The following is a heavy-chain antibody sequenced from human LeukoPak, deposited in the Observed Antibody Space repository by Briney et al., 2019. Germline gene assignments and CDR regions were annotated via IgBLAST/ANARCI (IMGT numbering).Heavy chain of an antibody. J-gene: IGHJ4*02. Sequence: PGGSLRLSCAASGFTFSSYDMHWVRQAPGKGLEWVSAIGTAGDTYYPGSVKGRFTISRENAKNSLYLQMNSLRAGDTAVYYCARSLGDSSGYELDYWGQGTLVTVSS. CDR1: GFTFSSYD. D-gene: IGHD3-22*01. CDR2: IGTAGDT. V-gene: IGHV3-13*01. CDR3: ARSLGDSSGYELDY.